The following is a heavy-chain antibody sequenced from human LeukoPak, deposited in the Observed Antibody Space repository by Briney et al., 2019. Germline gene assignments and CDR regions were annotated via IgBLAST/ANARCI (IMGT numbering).Heavy chain of an antibody. CDR1: GLTFSSYA. CDR3: AKDQRYCSSTSCYGDYYYYYMDV. Sequence: GGSLRLSCAASGLTFSSYAMSWVRQAPGKGLEWVSAITGSGGSTYYADSVKGRFTISRDNSKNTLYLQMNSLRAEDTAVYHCAKDQRYCSSTSCYGDYYYYYMDVWGKGTTVTISS. V-gene: IGHV3-23*01. D-gene: IGHD2-2*01. J-gene: IGHJ6*03. CDR2: ITGSGGST.